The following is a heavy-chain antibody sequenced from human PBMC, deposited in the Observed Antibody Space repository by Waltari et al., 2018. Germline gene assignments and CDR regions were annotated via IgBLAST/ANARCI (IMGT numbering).Heavy chain of an antibody. Sequence: QVQLQESGPGLVKPSETLSLTCTVSGGSISPYYWSWIRQPAGKGPEWIGRVNSSGFTDYNPSLQSRVSMSVDTSKNQFSLNLNSVSAADTAVYYCARDHRVSTAAGPLWGQGTLVTVSS. CDR3: ARDHRVSTAAGPL. J-gene: IGHJ4*02. V-gene: IGHV4-4*07. CDR1: GGSISPYY. CDR2: VNSSGFT. D-gene: IGHD6-13*01.